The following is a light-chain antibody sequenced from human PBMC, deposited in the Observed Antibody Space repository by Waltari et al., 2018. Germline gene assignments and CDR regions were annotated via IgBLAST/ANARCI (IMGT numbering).Light chain of an antibody. V-gene: IGLV2-14*01. CDR1: SRYVGGYNY. Sequence: HSALTQPASVSGSPGQSLTIPCTGTSRYVGGYNYVSWYQQHPGKAPKLMIYDVSNRPSGVSNRFSGSKSGNTASLTISGLQAEDEADYYCSSYTSSSTLVFGTGTKVTVL. CDR3: SSYTSSSTLV. CDR2: DVS. J-gene: IGLJ1*01.